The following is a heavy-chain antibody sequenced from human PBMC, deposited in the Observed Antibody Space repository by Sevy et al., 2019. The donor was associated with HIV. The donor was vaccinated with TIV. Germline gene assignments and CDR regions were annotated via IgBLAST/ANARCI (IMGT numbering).Heavy chain of an antibody. Sequence: ASVKVSCKVSGYSVSDLSIHWVRQAPGKGLEWMGGYDPEDGETPPAQKFQGRVTMTEDTSKDTAYMELSSLRSEDTAVYYCATSPDYYDSSRDAFDIWGQGTMVTVSS. CDR3: ATSPDYYDSSRDAFDI. J-gene: IGHJ3*02. CDR1: GYSVSDLS. CDR2: YDPEDGET. V-gene: IGHV1-24*01. D-gene: IGHD3-22*01.